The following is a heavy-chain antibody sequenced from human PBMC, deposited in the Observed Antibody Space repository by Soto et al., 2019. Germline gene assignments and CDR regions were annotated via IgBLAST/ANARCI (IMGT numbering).Heavy chain of an antibody. Sequence: ASVKVSCKASGYTFTNYEINWVRQATGQGLEWMGWMNPGSGNTGYAHKFQGRVTMTRNISISTSYMELSRLGSDDTTIYYCARMDSSGSLNWFDPWGQGTLVTVSS. J-gene: IGHJ5*02. CDR1: GYTFTNYE. CDR3: ARMDSSGSLNWFDP. CDR2: MNPGSGNT. V-gene: IGHV1-8*01. D-gene: IGHD3-10*01.